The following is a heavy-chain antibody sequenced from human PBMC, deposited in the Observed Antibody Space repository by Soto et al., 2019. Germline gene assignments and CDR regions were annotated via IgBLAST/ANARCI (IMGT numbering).Heavy chain of an antibody. Sequence: ASVKVSCKASGYTFTRSGISWVRQAPGQGVEWMGWISTYNGDTNYAQTFQGRVTMTTDRSTSTVYMELRSLRSDDTAVYYCARGGYCTNGVCYRNYYYSGMDVWGQGTTVTVSS. D-gene: IGHD2-8*01. V-gene: IGHV1-18*01. CDR1: GYTFTRSG. CDR2: ISTYNGDT. CDR3: ARGGYCTNGVCYRNYYYSGMDV. J-gene: IGHJ6*02.